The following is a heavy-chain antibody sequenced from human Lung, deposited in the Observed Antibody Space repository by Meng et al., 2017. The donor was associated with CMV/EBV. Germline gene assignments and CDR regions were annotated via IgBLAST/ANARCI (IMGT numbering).Heavy chain of an antibody. V-gene: IGHV1-18*01. Sequence: QAQLGQSRVEGKKPGASVKVSCKASGYTFTNYGITWVRQAPGQGLEWMGWINAYNGDTNYAQTLQGRVTMTTDTSTSTAYMELRSLRSDDTAVYYCARVEVGITSGDYWGQGTLVTVSS. CDR3: ARVEVGITSGDY. CDR1: GYTFTNYG. D-gene: IGHD1-26*01. CDR2: INAYNGDT. J-gene: IGHJ4*02.